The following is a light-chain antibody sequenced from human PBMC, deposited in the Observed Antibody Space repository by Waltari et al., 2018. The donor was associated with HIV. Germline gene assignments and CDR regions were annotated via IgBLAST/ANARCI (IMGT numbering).Light chain of an antibody. J-gene: IGKJ4*01. CDR3: QKYNRAPPYT. CDR2: AES. Sequence: DIQMTQSPSSLSASVGDRGTITGRASQGISNYLAGYQQKPGKVPKLLIYAESTLQSGVLSRFSGSGSGRDFTLTISSLQPEDVATYYCQKYNRAPPYTFGGGTKVEIK. V-gene: IGKV1-27*01. CDR1: QGISNY.